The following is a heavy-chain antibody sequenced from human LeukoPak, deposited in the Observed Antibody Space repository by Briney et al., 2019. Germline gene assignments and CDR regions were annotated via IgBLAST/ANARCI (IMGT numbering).Heavy chain of an antibody. D-gene: IGHD3-22*01. CDR2: INSDGSST. V-gene: IGHV3-74*01. J-gene: IGHJ6*02. Sequence: PGGSLRLSCAASGFAFSSYAMSWVRQAPGKGLEWVSRINSDGSSTSYADSVKGRFTISRDNAKNTLYLQMNSLRAEDTAVYYCARDQPSSGYLVSPGYYGMDVWGQGTTVTVSS. CDR1: GFAFSSYA. CDR3: ARDQPSSGYLVSPGYYGMDV.